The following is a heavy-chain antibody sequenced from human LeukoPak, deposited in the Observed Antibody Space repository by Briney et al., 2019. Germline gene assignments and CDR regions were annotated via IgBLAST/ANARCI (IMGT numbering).Heavy chain of an antibody. J-gene: IGHJ4*02. D-gene: IGHD1-26*01. CDR3: ARDPVEWELLLDC. CDR1: GFTFSNYW. Sequence: GGSLRLSCAASGFTFSNYWMGWVRQAPGKRPEWVANMNIDGSEIYYADSVKGRFTISRDNARNSVYLQMNSLRVEDTAVYYCARDPVEWELLLDCWGQGTLVTVSS. CDR2: MNIDGSEI. V-gene: IGHV3-7*01.